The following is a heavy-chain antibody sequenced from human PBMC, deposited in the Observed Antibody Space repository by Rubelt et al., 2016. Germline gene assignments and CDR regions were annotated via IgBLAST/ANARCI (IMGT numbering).Heavy chain of an antibody. CDR2: ISSSSSTI. J-gene: IGHJ4*02. Sequence: GGGLVKPGGSLRLSCAASGFTFSSYSMNWVRQAPGKGLEWVSYISSSSSTIYYADSVKGRFTISRDNAKNSLYLQMNSLRAEDTAVYYCARDLVGYSYGYRLQDQVFGYWGQGTLVTVSS. CDR1: GFTFSSYS. V-gene: IGHV3-21*05. D-gene: IGHD5-18*01. CDR3: ARDLVGYSYGYRLQDQVFGY.